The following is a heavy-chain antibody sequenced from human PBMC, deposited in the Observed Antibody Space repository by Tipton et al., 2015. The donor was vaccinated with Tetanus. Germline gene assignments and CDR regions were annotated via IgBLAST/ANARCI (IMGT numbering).Heavy chain of an antibody. CDR3: ARDRDGDYAAFDY. D-gene: IGHD4-17*01. J-gene: IGHJ4*02. CDR1: GFTFSRYW. CDR2: IMEDGSEK. Sequence: SLRLSCAASGFTFSRYWMSWVRQAPGKGLEWVANIMEDGSEKYYVDSVKGRFTISRDNAKNSMYLQMSSLRADDTAVYYCARDRDGDYAAFDYWGQGTLVTVSS. V-gene: IGHV3-7*01.